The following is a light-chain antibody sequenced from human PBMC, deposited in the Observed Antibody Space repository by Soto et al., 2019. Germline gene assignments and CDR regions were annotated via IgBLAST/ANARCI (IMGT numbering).Light chain of an antibody. CDR2: EVR. V-gene: IGLV2-14*01. Sequence: QSALTQPASVSGSPGQSITISCTGTSSDVGGYNHVSWYQQHPGKAPKLIIYEVRNRPSGVSNRLSGSKSGNTASLIISGLQADDEADYYCCSYTSSSIRVFGGGTKLTVL. J-gene: IGLJ3*02. CDR3: CSYTSSSIRV. CDR1: SSDVGGYNH.